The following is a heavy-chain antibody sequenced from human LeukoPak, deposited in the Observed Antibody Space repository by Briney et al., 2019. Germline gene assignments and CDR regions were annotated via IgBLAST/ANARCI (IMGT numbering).Heavy chain of an antibody. D-gene: IGHD6-19*01. CDR2: ISSDGVST. V-gene: IGHV3-64*01. Sequence: GGSPRLSCAASGFTFSTYEMYWLRQAPGKGLEYVSAISSDGVSTYYANSVKGRFTISRDNSKNTLYLQMGSLRPEDMAVYYCAREDDYASGWTSFDYWGQGTLVTVSS. CDR1: GFTFSTYE. J-gene: IGHJ4*02. CDR3: AREDDYASGWTSFDY.